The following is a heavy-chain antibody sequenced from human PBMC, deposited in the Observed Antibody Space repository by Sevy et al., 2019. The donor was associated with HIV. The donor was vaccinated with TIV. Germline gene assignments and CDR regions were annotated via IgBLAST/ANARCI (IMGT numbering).Heavy chain of an antibody. CDR3: ARLSTMPTSDLYGMDV. Sequence: ASVKVSCKASGYTFTDYYIHWVRQAPGQGLEWMAWINPNDGVTNYGQRVQGGVTVTRDTSVSTAYMELRGLRYDDTAIYYCARLSTMPTSDLYGMDVWGQGTTVTVSS. CDR2: INPNDGVT. D-gene: IGHD3-3*01. J-gene: IGHJ6*02. CDR1: GYTFTDYY. V-gene: IGHV1-2*02.